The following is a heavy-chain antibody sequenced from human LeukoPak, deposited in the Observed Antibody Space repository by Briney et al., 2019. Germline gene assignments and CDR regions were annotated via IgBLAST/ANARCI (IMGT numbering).Heavy chain of an antibody. V-gene: IGHV3-9*01. CDR2: ISWNSGSI. J-gene: IGHJ4*02. Sequence: GGSLRLSCAASEFTFSTYAMHWVRQAPGKGLEWVSGISWNSGSIGYADSVKGRFTISRDNAKNSLFLQMSSLRVEDTAMYYCARGSSVSPWGQGTLVIVSS. CDR3: ARGSSVSP. D-gene: IGHD5/OR15-5a*01. CDR1: EFTFSTYA.